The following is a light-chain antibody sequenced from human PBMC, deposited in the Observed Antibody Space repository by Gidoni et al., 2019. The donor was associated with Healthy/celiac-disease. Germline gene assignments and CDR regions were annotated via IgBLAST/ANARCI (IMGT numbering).Light chain of an antibody. V-gene: IGKV3-20*01. CDR2: GAS. J-gene: IGKJ2*02. CDR1: QSVSSSY. CDR3: QQYGSSPRT. Sequence: VFTQSPGTLSLYPGERATLSCRASQSVSSSYLAWYQQKPGQAPRLLIYGASSRATGIPDRFSGSGSGTDFTLTISRLEPEDFAVYYCQQYGSSPRTFGQGTKLEIK.